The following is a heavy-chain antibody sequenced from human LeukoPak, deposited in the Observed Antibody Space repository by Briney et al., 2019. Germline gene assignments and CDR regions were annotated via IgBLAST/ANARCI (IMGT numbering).Heavy chain of an antibody. V-gene: IGHV1-8*01. CDR3: ARKALKTAMDNAYYFDY. D-gene: IGHD5-18*01. Sequence: ASVKVSCKASGYTFTSYDINWVRQATGQGLEWMGWMNPNSGNTGYAQKFQGRVTMTRNTSISTAYMELSSLRSEDTAVYYCARKALKTAMDNAYYFDYWGQGTLVTVSS. J-gene: IGHJ4*02. CDR2: MNPNSGNT. CDR1: GYTFTSYD.